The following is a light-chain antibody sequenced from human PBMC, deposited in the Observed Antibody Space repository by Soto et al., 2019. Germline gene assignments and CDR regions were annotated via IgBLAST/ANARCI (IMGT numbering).Light chain of an antibody. V-gene: IGLV2-23*01. J-gene: IGLJ3*02. CDR1: SSDVGSYNL. CDR3: CSYARSSTSV. CDR2: KGS. Sequence: QSVLTQPASVSGSPGQSITISCTGTSSDVGSYNLVSWYQQHPGKAPKLMIYKGSKRPSGVFNRFSGSKSGNTASLTVSGLQAEDEAHYYCCSYARSSTSVFGGGTKVTVL.